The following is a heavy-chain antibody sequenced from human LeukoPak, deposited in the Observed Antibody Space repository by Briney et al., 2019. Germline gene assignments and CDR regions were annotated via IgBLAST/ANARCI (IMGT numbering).Heavy chain of an antibody. CDR1: GGSFSGYY. CDR3: ARSSPRITIFGVAIIPYYFDY. J-gene: IGHJ4*02. D-gene: IGHD3-3*01. Sequence: PSETLSLTCAVYGGSFSGYYWSWIRQPPGKGLEWIGEINHSGSTNYNPSLKGRVTISVDTSKNQFSLKLSSVTAADTAVYYCARSSPRITIFGVAIIPYYFDYWGQGTLVTVSS. CDR2: INHSGST. V-gene: IGHV4-34*01.